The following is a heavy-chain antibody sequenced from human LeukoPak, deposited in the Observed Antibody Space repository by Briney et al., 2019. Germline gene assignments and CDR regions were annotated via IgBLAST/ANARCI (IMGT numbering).Heavy chain of an antibody. J-gene: IGHJ5*02. D-gene: IGHD2-15*01. CDR1: GCTLTELS. Sequence: ASVKVSCKVSGCTLTELSMHWVRQAPGKGLEWMGGFDPEDGETIYAQKFQGRVTMTEDTSTDTAYMELSSLRSEDTAVYYCATSTYCSGGSCYPTNWFDPWGQGTLVTVSS. CDR2: FDPEDGET. V-gene: IGHV1-24*01. CDR3: ATSTYCSGGSCYPTNWFDP.